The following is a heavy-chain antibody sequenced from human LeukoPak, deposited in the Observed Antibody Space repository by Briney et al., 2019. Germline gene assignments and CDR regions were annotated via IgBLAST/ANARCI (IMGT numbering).Heavy chain of an antibody. J-gene: IGHJ4*02. CDR2: ISGAANTF. V-gene: IGHV3-23*01. CDR3: AKQGSDSSPKYHDC. D-gene: IGHD2-2*01. CDR1: GFTFSTYA. Sequence: PGGSLRLSCAASGFTFSTYAMTWVRQAPGKGLDWVSSISGAANTFYYADSVKGWFTISRDNSKNTLYLQMNSVRADDTAVYYCAKQGSDSSPKYHDCWGQGTLVTVSS.